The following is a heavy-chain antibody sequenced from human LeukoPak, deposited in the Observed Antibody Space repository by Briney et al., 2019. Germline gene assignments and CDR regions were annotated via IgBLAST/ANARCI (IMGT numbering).Heavy chain of an antibody. D-gene: IGHD4-17*01. CDR3: ARDLALSDDYGDYGGAFDY. J-gene: IGHJ4*02. Sequence: PGGSLRLSCAASGLTADSSHMSWVRQAPGKGLEWVSASYSAGNTYYADSVKGRFTISRDNSKNTLYLQMNSLRAEDTAVYYCARDLALSDDYGDYGGAFDYWGQGTLVTVSS. V-gene: IGHV3-66*02. CDR2: SYSAGNT. CDR1: GLTADSSH.